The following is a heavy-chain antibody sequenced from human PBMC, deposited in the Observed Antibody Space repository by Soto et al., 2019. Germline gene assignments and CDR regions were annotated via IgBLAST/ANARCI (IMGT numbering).Heavy chain of an antibody. D-gene: IGHD6-13*01. J-gene: IGHJ6*02. V-gene: IGHV5-51*01. CDR1: GWGITWYW. CDR2: IYPGDSDT. Sequence: FGRASGWGITWYWVGGVGQMPGKGLEWMGIIYPGDSDTRYSPSFQGQVTISADKSISTAYLQWSSLKASGTAMYYCARLPAAVTLVYGMEFWGQGTTVTVSS. CDR3: ARLPAAVTLVYGMEF.